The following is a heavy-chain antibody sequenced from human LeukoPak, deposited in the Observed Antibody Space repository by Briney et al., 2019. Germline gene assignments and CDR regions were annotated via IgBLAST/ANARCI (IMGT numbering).Heavy chain of an antibody. CDR3: ARGVAVAGIYFDY. D-gene: IGHD6-19*01. CDR2: INTNTGNP. J-gene: IGHJ4*02. CDR1: GYTFTSYI. V-gene: IGHV7-4-1*02. Sequence: ASVKVSCTASGYTFTSYILNWVRQAPGQGLEWMGWINTNTGNPTYAQGFTGRFVFSLDTSVSTAYLQISSLKAEDTAVYYCARGVAVAGIYFDYWGQGTLVTVSS.